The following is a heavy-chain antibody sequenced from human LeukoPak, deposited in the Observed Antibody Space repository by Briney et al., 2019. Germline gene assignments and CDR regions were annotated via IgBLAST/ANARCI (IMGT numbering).Heavy chain of an antibody. J-gene: IGHJ4*02. CDR1: GFTVSSNY. CDR3: AKARPLSPYYDILTGSPPPYYFDY. CDR2: ISGSGGST. Sequence: PGGSLRLSCAASGFTVSSNYMSWVRQAPGKGLEWVSAISGSGGSTYYADSVKGRFTISRDNSKNTLYLQMNSLRAEDTAVYYCAKARPLSPYYDILTGSPPPYYFDYWGQGTLVTVSS. V-gene: IGHV3-23*01. D-gene: IGHD3-9*01.